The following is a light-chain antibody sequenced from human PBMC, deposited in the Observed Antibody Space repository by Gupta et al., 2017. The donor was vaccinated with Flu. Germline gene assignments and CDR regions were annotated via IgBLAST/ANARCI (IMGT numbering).Light chain of an antibody. J-gene: IGLJ3*02. Sequence: RVTIASAGSSSSIGSNNVYVHHHRPGASPKLLIYSNSKRHAAAPARFSGAKCGTAASMASSGLQAEDEADYYCAAGDDSRNGGVFGGGTKLTVL. CDR1: SSSIGSNN. V-gene: IGLV1-44*01. CDR3: AAGDDSRNGGV. CDR2: SNS.